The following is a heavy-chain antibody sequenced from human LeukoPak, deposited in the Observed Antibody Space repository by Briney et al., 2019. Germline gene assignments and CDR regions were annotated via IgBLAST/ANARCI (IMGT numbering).Heavy chain of an antibody. D-gene: IGHD4-11*01. CDR3: ARGTVTTPGYYFDY. CDR2: IIPIFGTA. Sequence: ASVKVSCKASGGTFSSYATSWVRQAPGQGLEWMGGIIPIFGTANYAQKFQGRVTITTDESTSTAYMELSSLRSEDTAVYYCARGTVTTPGYYFDYWGQGTLVTVSS. CDR1: GGTFSSYA. J-gene: IGHJ4*02. V-gene: IGHV1-69*05.